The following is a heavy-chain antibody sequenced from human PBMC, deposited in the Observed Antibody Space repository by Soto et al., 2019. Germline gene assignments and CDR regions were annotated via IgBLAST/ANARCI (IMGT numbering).Heavy chain of an antibody. J-gene: IGHJ4*02. CDR2: INAGNGNT. D-gene: IGHD3-22*01. Sequence: ASVKVSCKASGYTFTNFGISWVRQAPGQRLEWMGWINAGNGNTKYSQKFQGRVTITRDTSASTAYMELSSLRSEDTAVYYCARGSGYYYWDDYWGQGTLVTVSS. CDR3: ARGSGYYYWDDY. CDR1: GYTFTNFG. V-gene: IGHV1-3*01.